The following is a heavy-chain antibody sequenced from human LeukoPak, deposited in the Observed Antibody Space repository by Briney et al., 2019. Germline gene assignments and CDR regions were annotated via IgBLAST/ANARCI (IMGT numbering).Heavy chain of an antibody. D-gene: IGHD6-13*01. CDR2: IYYSGST. CDR1: GGSISSSSYY. Sequence: SETLSLTCTVSGGSISSSSYYWGWIRQPPGKGLEWIGSIYYSGSTYYNPSLKSRVTISVDTSKNQFSLKLSSVTAADTAVYYCARAVGAYSSSWYRLYYYMDVWGKGTTVTVSS. V-gene: IGHV4-39*07. J-gene: IGHJ6*03. CDR3: ARAVGAYSSSWYRLYYYMDV.